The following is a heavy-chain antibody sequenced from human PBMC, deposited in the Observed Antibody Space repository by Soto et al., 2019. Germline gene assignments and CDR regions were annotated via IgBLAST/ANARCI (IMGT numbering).Heavy chain of an antibody. D-gene: IGHD6-19*01. Sequence: GGSLRLSCAASGFTFDDYTMHWVRQAPGKGLEWVSLISWDGGSTYYADSVKGRFTISRDNSKNSLYLQMNSLRTEDTALYYCAKDIRHLSGWYGFSGFDYWGQGTLVTVSS. CDR1: GFTFDDYT. CDR3: AKDIRHLSGWYGFSGFDY. CDR2: ISWDGGST. V-gene: IGHV3-43*01. J-gene: IGHJ4*02.